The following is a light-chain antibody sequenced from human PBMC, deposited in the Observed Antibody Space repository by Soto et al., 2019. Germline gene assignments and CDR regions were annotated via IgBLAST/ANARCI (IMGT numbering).Light chain of an antibody. V-gene: IGKV1-5*03. Sequence: DTQMTQSPSTLSASVGDRVTITCRAGQSISHWLAWYQQRPGKAPKLLIYKASNLENGGPSRFSGSRSGTEFTLTISSLQPDDAATYYCQQYNSTFGQGTKLEIK. CDR1: QSISHW. CDR2: KAS. J-gene: IGKJ2*01. CDR3: QQYNST.